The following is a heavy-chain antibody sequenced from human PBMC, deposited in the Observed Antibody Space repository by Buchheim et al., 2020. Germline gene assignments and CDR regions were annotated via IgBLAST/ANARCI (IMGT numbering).Heavy chain of an antibody. V-gene: IGHV3-30*04. CDR3: AREYYYGSGSREYYYGMDV. Sequence: QVQLVESGGGVVQPGRSLRLSCAASGFTFSSSVMHWVRQAPGKGLEWVAVISYDGSNKYYADSVKGRFTISRDNSKNTLYLQMNSLRAEDTAVYYCAREYYYGSGSREYYYGMDVWGQGTT. D-gene: IGHD3-10*01. CDR1: GFTFSSSV. CDR2: ISYDGSNK. J-gene: IGHJ6*02.